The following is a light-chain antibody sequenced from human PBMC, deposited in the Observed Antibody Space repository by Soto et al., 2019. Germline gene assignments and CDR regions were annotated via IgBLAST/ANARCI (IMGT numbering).Light chain of an antibody. CDR2: AAS. Sequence: AIRMTQSPSSFSASTGDRVTITCRASQGISSYLAWYQQKPGKAPKLLIYAASTLQSGVPSRFSGSGSGTDFTLTISSLQPEDFATYYCQQSYSTPPWTFGQGTNVDI. CDR1: QGISSY. CDR3: QQSYSTPPWT. J-gene: IGKJ1*01. V-gene: IGKV1-8*01.